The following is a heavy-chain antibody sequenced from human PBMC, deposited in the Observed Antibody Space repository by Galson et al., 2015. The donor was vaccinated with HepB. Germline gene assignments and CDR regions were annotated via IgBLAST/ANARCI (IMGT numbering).Heavy chain of an antibody. CDR1: GGTCSTHA. D-gene: IGHD6-13*01. CDR2: ITPLFGTA. CDR3: AREGIAASTNPVDY. V-gene: IGHV1-69*13. Sequence: SVKVSCKASGGTCSTHAMSWVRQAPGQGLEWMGGITPLFGTAKYAQKFQGRVTITADESTSTVCMELSSLRFEDTAVYYCAREGIAASTNPVDYWGQGTLVTVSS. J-gene: IGHJ4*02.